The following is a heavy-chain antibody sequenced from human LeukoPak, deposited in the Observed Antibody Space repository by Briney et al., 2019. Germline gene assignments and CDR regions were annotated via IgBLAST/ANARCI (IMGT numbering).Heavy chain of an antibody. CDR2: IYSDGGT. V-gene: IGHV3-53*01. D-gene: IGHD6-19*01. J-gene: IGHJ4*02. CDR1: GFTVSNNY. CDR3: ARGSSGPAF. Sequence: GGSLRLSCAASGFTVSNNYMSWVRQAPGKGLEWVSVIYSDGGTFYSDSVKGRFTISRDSSKNTLYLQMNSLRADDTAVYYCARGSSGPAFWGQGSPVTVSS.